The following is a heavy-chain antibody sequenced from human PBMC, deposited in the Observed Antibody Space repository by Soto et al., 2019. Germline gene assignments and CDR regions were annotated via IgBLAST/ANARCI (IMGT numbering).Heavy chain of an antibody. CDR3: ARDLFPDGFDY. Sequence: PGGSLRLSCAASGFTFSSYAMHWVRQAPGKGLEWVAVISYDGSNKYYADSVKGRSTISRDNSKNTLYLQMNSLRAEDTAVYYCARDLFPDGFDYWGQGTLVTVSS. D-gene: IGHD3-3*01. J-gene: IGHJ4*02. V-gene: IGHV3-30-3*01. CDR2: ISYDGSNK. CDR1: GFTFSSYA.